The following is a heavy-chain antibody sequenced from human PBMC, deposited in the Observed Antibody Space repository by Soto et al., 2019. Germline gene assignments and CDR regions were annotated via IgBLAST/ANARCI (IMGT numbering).Heavy chain of an antibody. CDR1: GYTFTSYA. J-gene: IGHJ3*02. Sequence: VQLVQSGAEVKQPGASVKVSCKASGYTFTSYAMHWVRQAPGQRLEWMGWINAGNGNTKYSQKFQGRVTITRDTSASTAYMELSSLRSEDTAVYYCARAPRSSGWFRAPFDIWGQGTMVTVSS. V-gene: IGHV1-3*01. D-gene: IGHD6-19*01. CDR2: INAGNGNT. CDR3: ARAPRSSGWFRAPFDI.